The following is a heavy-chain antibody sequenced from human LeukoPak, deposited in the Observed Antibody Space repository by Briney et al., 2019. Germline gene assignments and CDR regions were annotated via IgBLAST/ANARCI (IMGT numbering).Heavy chain of an antibody. CDR3: AKVGARGCSSSTCFIY. V-gene: IGHV3-23*01. J-gene: IGHJ4*02. CDR2: ISGSGDTT. D-gene: IGHD2-2*01. Sequence: PGGSLRLSCAASGFTFRSYDMSWVRQAPGKGLEWVSAISGSGDTTYYADSVKGRFTICRDNSKNTLYLQMNSLRPEDTAVYYCAKVGARGCSSSTCFIYWGQRTLVTVSS. CDR1: GFTFRSYD.